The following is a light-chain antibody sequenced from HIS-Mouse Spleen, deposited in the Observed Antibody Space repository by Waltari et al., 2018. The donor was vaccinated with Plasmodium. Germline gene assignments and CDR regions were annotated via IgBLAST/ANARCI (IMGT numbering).Light chain of an antibody. V-gene: IGLV3-21*02. CDR1: NLGSKS. J-gene: IGLJ2*01. CDR3: QVWDSSSDHPV. CDR2: DDS. Sequence: SYVLTQPPSVSVATGQTARITCGGNNLGSKSVHWYQQKPGQTPVLVVYDDSDRPSGIPERFSGSNAGNTATLTISRVEAGDEADYYCQVWDSSSDHPVFGGGTKLTVL.